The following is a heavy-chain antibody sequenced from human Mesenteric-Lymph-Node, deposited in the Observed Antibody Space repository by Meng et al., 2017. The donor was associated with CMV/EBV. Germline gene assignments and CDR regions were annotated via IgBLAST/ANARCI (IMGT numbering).Heavy chain of an antibody. V-gene: IGHV3-74*03. J-gene: IGHJ6*02. D-gene: IGHD3-22*01. Sequence: GESLKISCAASEFTFSSYWMNWVRLVPGKGLVGVSRINGDGTITTYADSVKGRFTISRDNAKNTLYLQMNSLRAEDTALYYCAREGHYYDSSGHYHFYGMDVWGQGTTVTVSS. CDR3: AREGHYYDSSGHYHFYGMDV. CDR2: INGDGTIT. CDR1: EFTFSSYW.